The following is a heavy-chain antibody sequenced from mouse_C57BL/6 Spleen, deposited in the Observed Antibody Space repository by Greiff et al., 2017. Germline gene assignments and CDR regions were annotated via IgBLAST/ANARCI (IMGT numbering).Heavy chain of an antibody. Sequence: VQLQQSGAELAKPGASVKLSCKASGYTFTSSWMHWVKQRPGQGLEWIGYINPSSGYTKYNQKFKDKATLTADKSSSTDYMQLSSLTYEDDAVYYCADDTAVDYWGQGTTLTVSS. V-gene: IGHV1-7*01. CDR1: GYTFTSSW. J-gene: IGHJ2*01. CDR2: INPSSGYT. CDR3: ADDTAVDY.